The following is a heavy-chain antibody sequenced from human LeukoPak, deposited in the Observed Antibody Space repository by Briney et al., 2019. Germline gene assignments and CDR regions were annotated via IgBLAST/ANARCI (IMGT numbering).Heavy chain of an antibody. V-gene: IGHV3-48*03. Sequence: GGSLRLSCAASGFTFSSYEMNWVRQAPGKGLEWVSYISSSANTIYYADSVKGRFTISRDNAKNSLYLQMNSLRAEDTAVYYCARIGYCSSTSCYGYYYYYYYMDVWGKGTTVTVSS. J-gene: IGHJ6*03. CDR1: GFTFSSYE. D-gene: IGHD2-2*01. CDR3: ARIGYCSSTSCYGYYYYYYYMDV. CDR2: ISSSANTI.